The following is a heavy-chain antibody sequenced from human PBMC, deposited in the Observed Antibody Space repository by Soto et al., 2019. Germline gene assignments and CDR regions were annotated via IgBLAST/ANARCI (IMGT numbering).Heavy chain of an antibody. V-gene: IGHV4-59*01. CDR1: GGSIGSYY. D-gene: IGHD4-17*01. CDR3: TRVGGYYGDYPNFDY. CDR2: IYYSGST. Sequence: SETLYLTFTVYGGSIGSYYWSWIRQPPGKGLEWIGNIYYSGSTNYNPSRKSRVTMSVDMSKNQVSLKLSSVTAADTAVYYCTRVGGYYGDYPNFDYWGQGALVTVSS. J-gene: IGHJ4*02.